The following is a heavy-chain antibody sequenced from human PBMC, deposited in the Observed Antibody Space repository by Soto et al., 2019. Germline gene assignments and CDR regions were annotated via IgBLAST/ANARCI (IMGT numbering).Heavy chain of an antibody. CDR1: GFTFSSYA. D-gene: IGHD2-2*01. Sequence: GGSLRLSCAASGFTFSSYAMSWVRQAPGKGLEWVSAISGSGGSTYYADSVKGRFTITRDNSKNTLYLQMNSLRAEDTAVYYCAKDVVVPAANTRRAFDIWGQGTMVTVSS. V-gene: IGHV3-23*01. J-gene: IGHJ3*02. CDR2: ISGSGGST. CDR3: AKDVVVPAANTRRAFDI.